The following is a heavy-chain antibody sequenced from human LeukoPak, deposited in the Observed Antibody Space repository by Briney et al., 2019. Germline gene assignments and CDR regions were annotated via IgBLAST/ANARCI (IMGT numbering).Heavy chain of an antibody. V-gene: IGHV3-48*03. CDR3: ARGGAAAGTNDAFDI. J-gene: IGHJ3*02. CDR1: GFTFSSYE. CDR2: ISSSGSTI. D-gene: IGHD6-13*01. Sequence: GGTLRLSCAASGFTFSSYEMNWVGQAPGKGGEGGSYISSSGSTIYYADSVKGRFTISRDNPKNSLYLQMNSLRAEDTAVYYCARGGAAAGTNDAFDIWGQGTMVTVSS.